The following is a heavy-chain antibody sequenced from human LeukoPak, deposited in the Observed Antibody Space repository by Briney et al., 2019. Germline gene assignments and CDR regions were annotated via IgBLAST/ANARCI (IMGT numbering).Heavy chain of an antibody. J-gene: IGHJ3*02. D-gene: IGHD4/OR15-4a*01. CDR2: ISSSGSTI. CDR3: AREGVTMVLDAFDI. Sequence: GGSLRLSCAASGFTFNSYEMNWVRQAPGKGLYWVSYISSSGSTIYYADSVKGRFTVSRDNAKNSLYLQMNSLRADDMAVYCCAREGVTMVLDAFDIWGQGAMVTVSS. V-gene: IGHV3-48*03. CDR1: GFTFNSYE.